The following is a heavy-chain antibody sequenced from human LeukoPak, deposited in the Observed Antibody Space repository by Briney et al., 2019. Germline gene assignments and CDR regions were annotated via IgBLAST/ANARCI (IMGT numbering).Heavy chain of an antibody. Sequence: SGGSLRLSCAASGFTFSSHAMSWVRQAPGKGLEGVSAISGSGGSTYYADSVKGRFTISRDNSKNTLYLQMNSLRAEDTAVYYCAKLPSYYDILTGSFDYWGQGTLVTVSS. CDR1: GFTFSSHA. CDR2: ISGSGGST. V-gene: IGHV3-23*01. J-gene: IGHJ4*02. D-gene: IGHD3-9*01. CDR3: AKLPSYYDILTGSFDY.